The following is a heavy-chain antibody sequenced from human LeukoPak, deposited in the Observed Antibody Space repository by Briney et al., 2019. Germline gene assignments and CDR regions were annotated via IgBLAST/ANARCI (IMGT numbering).Heavy chain of an antibody. CDR3: AREGITIFGVANSNWFDP. CDR1: GFSFSDHY. D-gene: IGHD3-3*01. Sequence: GGSLRLSCAASGFSFSDHYMSWIRQAPGKGPEWVSYISGSGSTIYYAASVRGRFTISRDNAKNSLYLQMNSLRAEDTAIYYCAREGITIFGVANSNWFDPWGQGTLVTVSS. V-gene: IGHV3-11*01. J-gene: IGHJ5*02. CDR2: ISGSGSTI.